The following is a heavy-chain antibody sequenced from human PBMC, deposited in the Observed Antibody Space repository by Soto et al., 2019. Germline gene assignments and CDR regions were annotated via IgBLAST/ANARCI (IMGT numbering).Heavy chain of an antibody. CDR2: ISSSGGTI. CDR3: ARNYGIVLMVYAIQPPAYDY. Sequence: GGSLRLSCAASGFTFSDYYMSWIRQAPGKGLEWVSYISSSGGTIYYADSVKGRFTISRDNAKNSLYLQMNSLRAEDTAVYYCARNYGIVLMVYAIQPPAYDYWGQGTLVTVSS. V-gene: IGHV3-11*01. J-gene: IGHJ4*02. D-gene: IGHD2-8*01. CDR1: GFTFSDYY.